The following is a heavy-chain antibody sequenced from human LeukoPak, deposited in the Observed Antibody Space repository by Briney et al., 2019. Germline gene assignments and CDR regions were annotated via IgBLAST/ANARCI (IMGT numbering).Heavy chain of an antibody. CDR1: GFTFSRHG. D-gene: IGHD1-1*01. J-gene: IGHJ4*02. CDR3: ARDRAGNYFDY. Sequence: SGGSLRLSCAPSGFTFSRHGMHWVRQAPGKGLEWVAIISNDGSRKYYAHSVEGRFTISRDNSKNTLYLQMDSLRAEDTAVYYCARDRAGNYFDYWGQGTLVTVSS. CDR2: ISNDGSRK. V-gene: IGHV3-30*03.